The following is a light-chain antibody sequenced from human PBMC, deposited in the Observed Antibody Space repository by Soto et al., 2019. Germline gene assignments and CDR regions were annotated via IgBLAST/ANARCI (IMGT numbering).Light chain of an antibody. Sequence: QSALTQPPSASGTPGQRVTISCSGTRSNIGSNPVNWYQQLPGTAPKLLIYTNDQRPSGVPDRFSGSKSGTSASLAINGLQSDDEADYYCATWDNSLNGWVFGGGTKLTVL. V-gene: IGLV1-44*01. CDR2: TND. CDR1: RSNIGSNP. J-gene: IGLJ3*02. CDR3: ATWDNSLNGWV.